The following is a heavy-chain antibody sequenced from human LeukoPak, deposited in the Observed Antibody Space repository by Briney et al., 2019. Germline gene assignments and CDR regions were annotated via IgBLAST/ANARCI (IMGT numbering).Heavy chain of an antibody. Sequence: SETLSLTCTVSGGSISSYYWSWIRQPAGKGLEWIGRIYTSGSTNYNPSLKSRGTMSVDTSKNQFSLKLSSVTAADTAVYYCARDRQRLRYFDYWGQGTLVTVSS. CDR3: ARDRQRLRYFDY. CDR1: GGSISSYY. J-gene: IGHJ4*02. CDR2: IYTSGST. V-gene: IGHV4-4*07.